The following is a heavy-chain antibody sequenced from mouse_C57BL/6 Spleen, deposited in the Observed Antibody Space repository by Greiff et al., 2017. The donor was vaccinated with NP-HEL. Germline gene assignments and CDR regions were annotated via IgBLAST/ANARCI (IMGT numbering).Heavy chain of an antibody. Sequence: EVQLRQSGPELVKPGASVKIPCKASGYTFTDYNMDWVKQSHGKSLEWIGDINPNNGGTIYNQKFKGKATLTVDKSSSTAYMELRSLTSEDTAVYYCAREGVYDGYYPFAYWGQGTLVTVSA. CDR1: GYTFTDYN. J-gene: IGHJ3*01. D-gene: IGHD2-3*01. CDR2: INPNNGGT. CDR3: AREGVYDGYYPFAY. V-gene: IGHV1-18*01.